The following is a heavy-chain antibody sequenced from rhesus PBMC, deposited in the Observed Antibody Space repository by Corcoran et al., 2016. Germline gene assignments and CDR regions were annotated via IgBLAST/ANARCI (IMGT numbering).Heavy chain of an antibody. V-gene: IGHV1S2*01. CDR3: ARGWNDGRYFEF. CDR1: GYTFTDYY. D-gene: IGHD1-14*01. Sequence: VQLVQSGAEVKKPGSSVKVSCKASGYTFTDYYMHWVRQAPRQGLGWMGWINPYNGNTKYPQKFQGRVTMTRDTSTSTAYMELSSLRSEDTAVYYCARGWNDGRYFEFGGQGALVTVSS. J-gene: IGHJ1*01. CDR2: INPYNGNT.